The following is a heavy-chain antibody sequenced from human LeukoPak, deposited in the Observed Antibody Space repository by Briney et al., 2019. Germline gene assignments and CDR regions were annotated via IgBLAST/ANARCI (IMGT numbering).Heavy chain of an antibody. J-gene: IGHJ3*02. CDR2: FDPEDGET. Sequence: ASVKVSCKVSGYTLTELSMHWVRQTPGTGLEWMGGFDPEDGETLYAQKFQGRVTMTEDTSTDTAYMELSSLRSEDAAVYYCAFPSWTDAFDIWGRGTLVTVSS. CDR1: GYTLTELS. CDR3: AFPSWTDAFDI. V-gene: IGHV1-24*01. D-gene: IGHD6-13*01.